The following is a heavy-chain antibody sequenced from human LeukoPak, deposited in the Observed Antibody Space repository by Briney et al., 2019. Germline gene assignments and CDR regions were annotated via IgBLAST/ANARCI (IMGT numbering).Heavy chain of an antibody. V-gene: IGHV3-21*01. CDR2: ISSRSSYI. J-gene: IGHJ4*02. D-gene: IGHD5-24*01. CDR1: GFTFSSYS. Sequence: GGSLRLSCAASGFTFSSYSMNWVRQAPGKGLEWVSSISSRSSYIYYADSVKGRFTISRDNAKNSVYLQMNSLRAEDTAVYYCARGMGGDGYRKRPDSWGQGTLVTVSS. CDR3: ARGMGGDGYRKRPDS.